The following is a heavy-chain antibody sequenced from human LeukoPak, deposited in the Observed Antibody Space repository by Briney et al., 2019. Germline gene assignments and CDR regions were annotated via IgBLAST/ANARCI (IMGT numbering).Heavy chain of an antibody. CDR1: GYTFTSYG. V-gene: IGHV1-18*01. Sequence: ASVKVSCKASGYTFTSYGISWVRQAPGQGLEWMGWISAYNGNTNYAQKLQGRVTMTTDTSTSTAYMELSSLRSENTAVYYCARMYYYDSSGYEVYYYGMDVWGQGTTVTVSS. CDR3: ARMYYYDSSGYEVYYYGMDV. J-gene: IGHJ6*02. D-gene: IGHD3-22*01. CDR2: ISAYNGNT.